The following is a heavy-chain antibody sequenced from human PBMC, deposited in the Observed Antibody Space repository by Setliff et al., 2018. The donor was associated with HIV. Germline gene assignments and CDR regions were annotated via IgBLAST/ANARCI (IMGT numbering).Heavy chain of an antibody. CDR1: GGSTSSSSYY. CDR2: IHYSGST. Sequence: PSETLSLTCTVSGGSTSSSSYYWGWIRQPPGKGLEWIGSIHYSGSTYYNPSLKSRVTISVDTSKNQFSLKLNSVTAADTAVYYCARLRREEQWLVRGWFDPWGQGTLVTVSS. J-gene: IGHJ5*02. CDR3: ARLRREEQWLVRGWFDP. V-gene: IGHV4-39*01. D-gene: IGHD6-19*01.